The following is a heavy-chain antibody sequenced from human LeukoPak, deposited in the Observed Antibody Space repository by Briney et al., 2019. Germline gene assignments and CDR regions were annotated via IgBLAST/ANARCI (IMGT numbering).Heavy chain of an antibody. CDR3: ARAGEYRLYSYYYYYMDV. CDR2: INPNSGGA. CDR1: GYTFTGYY. Sequence: GASVKVPCKASGYTFTGYYMHWVRQAPGQGLEWMGWINPNSGGANYAQKFQGRVSMTRDTSISTAYMDLSRLRSDDTAVYYCARAGEYRLYSYYYYYMDVWGKGTTVTVSS. V-gene: IGHV1-2*02. J-gene: IGHJ6*03. D-gene: IGHD3-10*01.